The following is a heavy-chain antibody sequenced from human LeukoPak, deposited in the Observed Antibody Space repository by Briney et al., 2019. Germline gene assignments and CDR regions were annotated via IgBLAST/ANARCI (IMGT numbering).Heavy chain of an antibody. CDR2: IYYSGST. CDR3: ARDSRYYYDSSGYESWFDP. CDR1: GGSISSSSYY. J-gene: IGHJ5*02. D-gene: IGHD3-22*01. Sequence: SETLSLTCTVSGGSISSSSYYWGWIRQPPGKGLEWIGSIYYSGSTYYNPSLKSRVTISVDKSKNQFSLKLSSVTAADTAVYYCARDSRYYYDSSGYESWFDPWGQGTLVTVSS. V-gene: IGHV4-39*07.